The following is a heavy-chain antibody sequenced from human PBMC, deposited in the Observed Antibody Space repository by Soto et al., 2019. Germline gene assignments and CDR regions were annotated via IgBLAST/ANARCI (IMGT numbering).Heavy chain of an antibody. J-gene: IGHJ5*02. D-gene: IGHD4-17*01. CDR2: IYYSGST. CDR1: GGSISSYY. V-gene: IGHV4-59*01. CDR3: ARTLFTYGNWFDP. Sequence: SETLSLTCTVSGGSISSYYWSWIRQPPGKGLEWIGYIYYSGSTNYNPSLKSRVTISVDTSKNQFSLKLSSVTAADAAVYYCARTLFTYGNWFDPWGQGTLVTVSS.